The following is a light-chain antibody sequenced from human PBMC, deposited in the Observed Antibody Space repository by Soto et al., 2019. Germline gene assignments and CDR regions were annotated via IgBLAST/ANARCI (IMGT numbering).Light chain of an antibody. CDR3: QQFNNYPFT. CDR2: DAS. V-gene: IGKV1D-13*01. CDR1: QGISSA. Sequence: AIQLTQSPSSLSASVGDRVTITCRASQGISSALAWYQQTPGKPPKLLIYDASSLEIGVPSRFSGSGSVTDFTITISSLQPEDFATYYWQQFNNYPFTFGPGTKVDIK. J-gene: IGKJ3*01.